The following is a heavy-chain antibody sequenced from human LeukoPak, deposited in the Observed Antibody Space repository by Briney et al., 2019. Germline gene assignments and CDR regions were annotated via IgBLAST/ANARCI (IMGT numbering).Heavy chain of an antibody. Sequence: GGTLRLSCAASGFTFSSYSMNWVRQAPGKGLEWVSSISSSSSYIYYADSVKGRFTISRDNAKNSLYLQMNSLRAEDTAVYYCARDLGSGWYPSRVDYWGQGTLVTVSS. V-gene: IGHV3-21*01. CDR1: GFTFSSYS. D-gene: IGHD6-19*01. CDR2: ISSSSSYI. J-gene: IGHJ4*02. CDR3: ARDLGSGWYPSRVDY.